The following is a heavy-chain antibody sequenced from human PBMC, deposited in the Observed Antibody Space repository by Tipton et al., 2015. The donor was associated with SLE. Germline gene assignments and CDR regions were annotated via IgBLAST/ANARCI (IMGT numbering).Heavy chain of an antibody. CDR2: IYTSGSA. CDR3: ARESDYSNSFDS. D-gene: IGHD4-11*01. Sequence: TLSLTCTVSGDTICDHYWSWIRPPPGKGLEWIGHIYTSGSATYNPSLISRVAMSVDTSKNQFSLELSSVTAADAAMYYCARESDYSNSFDSWGQGKLVTVSS. J-gene: IGHJ4*02. CDR1: GDTICDHY. V-gene: IGHV4-4*08.